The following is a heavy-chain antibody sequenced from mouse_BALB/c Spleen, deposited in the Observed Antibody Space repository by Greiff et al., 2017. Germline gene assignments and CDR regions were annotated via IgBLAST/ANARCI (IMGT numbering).Heavy chain of an antibody. D-gene: IGHD2-4*01. CDR1: GFTFSSFG. Sequence: EVHLVESGGGLVQPGGSRKLSCAASGFTFSSFGMHWVRQAPEKGLEWVAYISSGSSTIYCADTVKGRFTISRDNPKNTLFLQMTSLRSEDTAMYYCARPMITTGAWFAYWGQGTLVTVSA. CDR2: ISSGSSTI. CDR3: ARPMITTGAWFAY. V-gene: IGHV5-17*02. J-gene: IGHJ3*01.